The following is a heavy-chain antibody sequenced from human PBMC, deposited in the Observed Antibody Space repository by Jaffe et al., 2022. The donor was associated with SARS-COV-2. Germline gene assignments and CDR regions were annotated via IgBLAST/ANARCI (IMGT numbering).Heavy chain of an antibody. CDR2: ISSNIGYI. CDR3: ARGDFDY. Sequence: EVQLVESGGGLVKPGGSLRLSCAASGFTFTSYSMNWVRQSPGKGLEWVSSISSNIGYIYYADSVKGRFTISRDNAENSLYLQMNSLRAEDTALYYCARGDFDYWGQGTLVTVSS. J-gene: IGHJ4*02. CDR1: GFTFTSYS. V-gene: IGHV3-21*02.